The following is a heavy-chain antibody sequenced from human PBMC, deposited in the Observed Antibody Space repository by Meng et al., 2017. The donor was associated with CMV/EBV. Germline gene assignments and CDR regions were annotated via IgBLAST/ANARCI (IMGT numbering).Heavy chain of an antibody. V-gene: IGHV2-70*20. CDR3: ARTPQLAGYYYYGMDV. D-gene: IGHD6-6*01. J-gene: IGHJ6*02. CDR1: GFSLSTSGMC. CDR2: IDWDDDK. Sequence: SGSTLVKPTQTLTLTCTFSGFSLSTSGMCVSWVRQPPGKALEWLALIDWDDDKYYSTSLKTRPTISKDTSKNQVVLTMTNMDPVDTATYYCARTPQLAGYYYYGMDVWGQGTTVTVSS.